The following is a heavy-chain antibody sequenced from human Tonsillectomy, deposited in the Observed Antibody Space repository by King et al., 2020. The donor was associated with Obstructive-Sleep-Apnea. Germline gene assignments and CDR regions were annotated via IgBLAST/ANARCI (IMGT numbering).Heavy chain of an antibody. J-gene: IGHJ6*02. CDR1: GFTFSSYA. D-gene: IGHD4-17*01. CDR2: ISYDGSNK. Sequence: VQLVESGGGVVQPGRSLRLSCAASGFTFSSYAMHWVRQAPGTGLEGVAVISYDGSNKYYADSVKGRLTLSRDNSKNTLYLQMNSLRAEDTAVYYCARDATTVTPYYYYGMDVWGQGTTVTVSS. CDR3: ARDATTVTPYYYYGMDV. V-gene: IGHV3-30-3*01.